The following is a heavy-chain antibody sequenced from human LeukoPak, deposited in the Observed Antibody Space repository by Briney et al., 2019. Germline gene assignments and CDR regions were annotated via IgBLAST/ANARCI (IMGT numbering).Heavy chain of an antibody. D-gene: IGHD3-22*01. J-gene: IGHJ5*02. V-gene: IGHV1-18*01. CDR1: GYIFTSYG. CDR3: ARDINGYYYDSHGYYPTDL. Sequence: ASVKVSCKASGYIFTSYGISWVRQAPGQGLEWMGWISVYNGNTNYPPRLQGRVTMTTDTSTTTAYMELRSLRSDDTAVYYCARDINGYYYDSHGYYPTDLWGQGTLVTVSS. CDR2: ISVYNGNT.